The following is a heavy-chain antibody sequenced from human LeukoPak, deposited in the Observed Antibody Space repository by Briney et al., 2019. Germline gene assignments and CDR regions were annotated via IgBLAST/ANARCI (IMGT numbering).Heavy chain of an antibody. CDR2: LSGSGGST. V-gene: IGHV3-23*01. CDR1: GFTFSTYG. CDR3: AKRLRSSDYYAAFDY. J-gene: IGHJ4*02. Sequence: QPGGSLRLSCAASGFTFSTYGMSWVRQAPGKGLEWVSSLSGSGGSTYYADSVKGRFTISRDNSNNTLYLQMNSLRAEDTAIYYCAKRLRSSDYYAAFDYWGQGTLVTVSS. D-gene: IGHD6-25*01.